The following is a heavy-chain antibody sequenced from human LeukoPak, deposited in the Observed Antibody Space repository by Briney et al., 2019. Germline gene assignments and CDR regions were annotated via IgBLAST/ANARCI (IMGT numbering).Heavy chain of an antibody. Sequence: PGGSLRLSCAASGFTFSSYSMNWVRQAPGKGLEWVSSISSSSSYIYYADSVKGRFTISRDNSKNTLYLQMNSLRAEDTAVYYCAKDRAVGAPNWFDPWGQGTLVTVSS. V-gene: IGHV3-21*04. D-gene: IGHD1-26*01. CDR3: AKDRAVGAPNWFDP. J-gene: IGHJ5*02. CDR2: ISSSSSYI. CDR1: GFTFSSYS.